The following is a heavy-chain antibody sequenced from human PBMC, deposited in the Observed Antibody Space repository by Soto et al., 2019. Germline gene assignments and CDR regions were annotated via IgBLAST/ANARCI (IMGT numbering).Heavy chain of an antibody. Sequence: APVNVSCKPSGYTFTGYDMHWVRQAPGQGLEWMGWINPNSGGTNYAQKFQGWVTMTRDTSISTAYMELSRLRSDDTAVYYCARDRDGYCSGGSCSYYFDYWGQGTLVTVSS. CDR3: ARDRDGYCSGGSCSYYFDY. CDR1: GYTFTGYD. D-gene: IGHD2-15*01. CDR2: INPNSGGT. J-gene: IGHJ4*02. V-gene: IGHV1-2*04.